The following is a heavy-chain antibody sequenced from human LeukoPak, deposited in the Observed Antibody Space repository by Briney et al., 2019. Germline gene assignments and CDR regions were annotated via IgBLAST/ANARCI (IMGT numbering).Heavy chain of an antibody. CDR3: ARAPDIVVVPAALTSNWFDP. J-gene: IGHJ5*02. V-gene: IGHV1-2*02. CDR1: GYTFTGYY. CDR2: INPNSGGT. Sequence: ASVKVSCKASGYTFTGYYMHWVRRAPGQGLEWMGWINPNSGGTNYAQKFQGRVTMTRDTSISTAYMELSRLRSDDTAVYYCARAPDIVVVPAALTSNWFDPWGQGTLVTVSS. D-gene: IGHD2-2*01.